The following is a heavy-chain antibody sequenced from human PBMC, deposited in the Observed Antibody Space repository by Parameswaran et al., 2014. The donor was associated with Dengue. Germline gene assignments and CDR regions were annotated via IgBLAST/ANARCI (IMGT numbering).Heavy chain of an antibody. Sequence: RWIRQPPGKGLEWIGEINHSGSTNYNPSLKSRVTISVDTSKNQFSLKLSSVTAADTAVYYCARRGYGDTRNFLRYTYYFDYWGQGTLVTVSS. J-gene: IGHJ4*02. V-gene: IGHV4-34*01. CDR2: INHSGST. D-gene: IGHD4-17*01. CDR3: ARRGYGDTRNFLRYTYYFDY.